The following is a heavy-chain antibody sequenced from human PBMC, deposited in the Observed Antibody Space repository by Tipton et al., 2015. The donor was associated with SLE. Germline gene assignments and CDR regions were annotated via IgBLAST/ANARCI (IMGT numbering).Heavy chain of an antibody. CDR3: AKAKGMIVVVITPHFDY. CDR1: GFTFSSYG. J-gene: IGHJ4*02. CDR2: IRYDGSNK. V-gene: IGHV3-30*02. Sequence: SLRLSCAASGFTFSSYGMHWVRQAPGKGLEWVAFIRYDGSNKYYADSVKGRFTISRDNSKNTLYLQMNSLRAEDTAVYYCAKAKGMIVVVITPHFDYWGQGTLVTVSS. D-gene: IGHD3-22*01.